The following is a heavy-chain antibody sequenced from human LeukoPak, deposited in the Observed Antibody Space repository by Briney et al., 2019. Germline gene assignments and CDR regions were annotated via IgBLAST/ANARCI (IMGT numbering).Heavy chain of an antibody. CDR2: FNANSGGT. D-gene: IGHD2-21*02. J-gene: IGHJ4*02. Sequence: ASVHVSCQASGYTFTRYYMHWVRQAPAPRLEWMGWFNANSGGTNYAQKFQGSVTMTRDTSISTAYMELSRLRSDDTAVYYCAREVDCGGDCYSGNDYWGQGTLVTVSS. V-gene: IGHV1-2*02. CDR1: GYTFTRYY. CDR3: AREVDCGGDCYSGNDY.